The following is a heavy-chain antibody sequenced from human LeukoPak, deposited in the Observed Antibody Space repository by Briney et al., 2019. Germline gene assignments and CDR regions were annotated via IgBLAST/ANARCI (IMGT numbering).Heavy chain of an antibody. J-gene: IGHJ4*02. CDR1: GYSFTSYG. D-gene: IGHD2-15*01. Sequence: ASVKVSCKASGYSFTSYGISWVRQAPGQGLEWMGWISAYNGNTNYAQRLKGRVTITTDTSTSTAYMELRSLTSDDTAVYYCARVPSGGPFDYWGQGTLVTVSS. V-gene: IGHV1-18*01. CDR3: ARVPSGGPFDY. CDR2: ISAYNGNT.